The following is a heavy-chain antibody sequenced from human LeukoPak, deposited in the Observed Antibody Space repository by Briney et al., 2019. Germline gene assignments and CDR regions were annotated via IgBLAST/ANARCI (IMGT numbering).Heavy chain of an antibody. CDR3: ARVSDYSNYFDF. V-gene: IGHV3-33*01. J-gene: IGHJ4*02. Sequence: GRSLRLSCAASGFTFRTYGMHWVRQAPGEGLEWVAIIWYDGSTKYYAESVKGRFTISRDNSKNMLYLQMNSLRAEDTAVYYCARVSDYSNYFDFWGQGTLVTVSS. CDR2: IWYDGSTK. CDR1: GFTFRTYG. D-gene: IGHD4-11*01.